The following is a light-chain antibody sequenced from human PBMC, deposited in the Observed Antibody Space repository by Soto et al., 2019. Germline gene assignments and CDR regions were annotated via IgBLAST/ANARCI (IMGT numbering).Light chain of an antibody. CDR1: GGSIATNY. Sequence: NFMLTQPHSVSESPGKTVTISCTGSGGSIATNYVQWRQQRPGSAPTTVIYEDDKRPSGVPDRFSGSIDRSSNSASVIISGLKTEDEADYYCQSHDSTNVVFGRGTKLTVL. CDR2: EDD. CDR3: QSHDSTNVV. V-gene: IGLV6-57*02. J-gene: IGLJ2*01.